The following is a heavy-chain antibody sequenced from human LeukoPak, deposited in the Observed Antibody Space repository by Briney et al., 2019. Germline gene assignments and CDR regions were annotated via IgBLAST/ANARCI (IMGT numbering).Heavy chain of an antibody. Sequence: SETLSLTCTVSSGSISSGDYYWSWIRQPPGKGLEWIGYIYYSGNTYYNPSLRSRVTISVDTSKNQFSLKLSSVTAADTAVCYCARGTLGTASTSLLFDPWGQGTLVTVSS. J-gene: IGHJ5*02. V-gene: IGHV4-30-4*01. CDR2: IYYSGNT. D-gene: IGHD2-21*02. CDR1: SGSISSGDYY. CDR3: ARGTLGTASTSLLFDP.